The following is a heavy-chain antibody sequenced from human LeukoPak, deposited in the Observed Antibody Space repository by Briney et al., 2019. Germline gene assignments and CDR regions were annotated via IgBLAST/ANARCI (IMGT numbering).Heavy chain of an antibody. CDR1: GDSISSYY. J-gene: IGHJ5*02. CDR2: MYYSGST. CDR3: ARDSGTTGEVKFDP. Sequence: SETLSLTCTVSGDSISSYYWSWIRQPPGKGLEWIGYMYYSGSTNYNPSLKSRVTISVDTSKNQFSLKLSSVTAADTAVYYCARDSGTTGEVKFDPWGRGTLVTVSS. V-gene: IGHV4-59*12. D-gene: IGHD1-7*01.